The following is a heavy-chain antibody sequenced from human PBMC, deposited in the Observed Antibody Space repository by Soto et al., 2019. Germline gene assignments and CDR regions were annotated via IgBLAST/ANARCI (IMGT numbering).Heavy chain of an antibody. CDR1: GGSISSSSYY. Sequence: SETLSLTCTVSGGSISSSSYYWGWIRPPPGKGLEWIGYIYYSGSTNYNPSLKSRVTISVDRSKNQFSLKLSSVTAADTAVYYCARRWGPTFDFWGQGTLVTVSS. V-gene: IGHV4-61*05. J-gene: IGHJ4*02. D-gene: IGHD1-26*01. CDR3: ARRWGPTFDF. CDR2: IYYSGST.